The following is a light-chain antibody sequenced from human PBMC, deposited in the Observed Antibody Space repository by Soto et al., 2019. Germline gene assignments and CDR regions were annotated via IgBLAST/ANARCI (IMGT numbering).Light chain of an antibody. CDR1: QGISSY. J-gene: IGKJ1*01. CDR3: QQYNNWPPWT. CDR2: AAS. Sequence: DIQITQSPSTLSASVGARVTITCRASQGISSYLAWYQQKPGKAPKLLIYAASTLQSGVPSRFSGSGSGTDFTLTISSLQSEDFAVYYCQQYNNWPPWTFGQGTKVDIK. V-gene: IGKV1-9*01.